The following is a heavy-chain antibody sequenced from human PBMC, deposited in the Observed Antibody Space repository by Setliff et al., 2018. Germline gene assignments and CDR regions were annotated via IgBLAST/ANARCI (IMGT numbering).Heavy chain of an antibody. D-gene: IGHD1-1*01. Sequence: TLSLTCTVSGGSISSGIYYWSWIRQPAGRGLEWVGRVYSSVYSSGITSYNPSLKSRVTISMDTSKNQFSLGLTSVTAADTAVYYCARESAGDESVRHLYYTDVWGRGTTVTVSS. CDR1: GGSISSGIYY. CDR2: VYSSVYSSGIT. V-gene: IGHV4-61*02. CDR3: ARESAGDESVRHLYYTDV. J-gene: IGHJ6*03.